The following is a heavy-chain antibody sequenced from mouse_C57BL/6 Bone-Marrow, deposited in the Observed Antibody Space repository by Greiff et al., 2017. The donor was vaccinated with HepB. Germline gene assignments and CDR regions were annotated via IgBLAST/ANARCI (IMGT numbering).Heavy chain of an antibody. CDR1: GFTFNTYA. D-gene: IGHD1-1*01. CDR2: IRSKSSNYAT. CDR3: VRDYYGSRSFAY. V-gene: IGHV10-3*01. Sequence: DVKLQESGGGLVQPKGSLKLSCAASGFTFNTYAMHWVRQAPGKGLEWVARIRSKSSNYATYYADSVKDRFTISRDDSQSMLYLQMNNLKTEDTAMYYCVRDYYGSRSFAYWGQGTLVTVSA. J-gene: IGHJ3*01.